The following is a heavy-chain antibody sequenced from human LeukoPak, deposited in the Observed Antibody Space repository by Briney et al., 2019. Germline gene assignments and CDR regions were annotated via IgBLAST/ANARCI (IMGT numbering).Heavy chain of an antibody. CDR1: GFTFSSYW. CDR3: ARGGHSSYFDY. CDR2: IKQDGSEK. J-gene: IGHJ4*02. Sequence: GGSPRLSCAASGFTFSSYWMSWVRQAPGKGLEWVANIKQDGSEKYYVDSVKGRFTISRDNAKNSLYLQMNSLRAEDTAVYYCARGGHSSYFDYWGQGTLVTVSS. D-gene: IGHD6-19*01. V-gene: IGHV3-7*01.